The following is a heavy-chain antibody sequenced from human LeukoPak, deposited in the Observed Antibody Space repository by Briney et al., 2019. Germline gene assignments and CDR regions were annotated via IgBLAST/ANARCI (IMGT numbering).Heavy chain of an antibody. V-gene: IGHV4-4*02. CDR3: ARESCTSSSCYARYYYGMDV. CDR2: IFHSGNT. D-gene: IGHD2-2*01. CDR1: GGAISSANW. J-gene: IGHJ6*04. Sequence: XXVSGGAISSANWWSWARQPPGQGLGWIGEIFHSGNTNYNPSLKSRVTISVDKSKNQFSLKLTSVTAADTAVYYCARESCTSSSCYARYYYGMDVWGKGTTVTVSS.